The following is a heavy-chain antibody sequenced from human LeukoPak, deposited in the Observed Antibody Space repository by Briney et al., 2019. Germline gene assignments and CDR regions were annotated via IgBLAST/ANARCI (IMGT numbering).Heavy chain of an antibody. CDR2: IYYSGST. Sequence: PSETLSLTCAVYGGSFSGYYWSWIRQPPGKGLEWIGSIYYSGSTYYNPSLKSRVTISVDTSKNQFSLKLSSVTAADTAVYYCAREGIAVAGLDYWGQGTLVTVSS. CDR1: GGSFSGYY. J-gene: IGHJ4*02. V-gene: IGHV4-34*01. D-gene: IGHD6-19*01. CDR3: AREGIAVAGLDY.